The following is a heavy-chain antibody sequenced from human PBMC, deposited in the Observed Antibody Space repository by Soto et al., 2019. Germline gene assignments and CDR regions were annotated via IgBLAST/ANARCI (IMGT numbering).Heavy chain of an antibody. CDR2: INPNSGGT. V-gene: IGHV1-2*04. J-gene: IGHJ4*02. D-gene: IGHD5-12*01. CDR1: GYTFTGYY. CDR3: ARGPLSRGYDYSWY. Sequence: ASVKVSCKASGYTFTGYYMHWVRQAPGQGLEWMGWINPNSGGTNYAQKFQGWVTMTRDTSISTAYMELSRLRSDDTAVYYCARGPLSRGYDYSWYWGQGTLVTVSS.